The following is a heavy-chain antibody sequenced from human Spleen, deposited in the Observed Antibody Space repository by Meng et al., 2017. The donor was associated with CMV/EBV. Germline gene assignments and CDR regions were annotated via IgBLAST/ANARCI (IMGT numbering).Heavy chain of an antibody. CDR2: IWYDGSNK. CDR3: ARRDDFWSGLVNVYYYYGMDV. Sequence: GESLKISCAASGFTFSSYGMHWVRQAPGKGLEWVAVIWYDGSNKYYADSVKGRFTISRDNSKNSLYLQMNSLRAEDTAVYYCARRDDFWSGLVNVYYYYGMDVWGQGTTVTVSS. V-gene: IGHV3-33*01. J-gene: IGHJ6*02. D-gene: IGHD3-3*01. CDR1: GFTFSSYG.